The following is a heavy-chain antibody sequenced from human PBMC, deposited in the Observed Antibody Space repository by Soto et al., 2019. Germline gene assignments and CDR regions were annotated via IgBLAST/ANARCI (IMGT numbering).Heavy chain of an antibody. CDR3: ATRGPYYYDSSGYSYGTFDY. J-gene: IGHJ4*02. D-gene: IGHD3-22*01. Sequence: ASVKVSCKVSGYTLTELSMHWVRQAPGKGLEWMGGFDPEDGETIYAQKFQGRVTMTEDTSTDTAYMELGSLRSEDTAVYYCATRGPYYYDSSGYSYGTFDYWGQ. CDR2: FDPEDGET. V-gene: IGHV1-24*01. CDR1: GYTLTELS.